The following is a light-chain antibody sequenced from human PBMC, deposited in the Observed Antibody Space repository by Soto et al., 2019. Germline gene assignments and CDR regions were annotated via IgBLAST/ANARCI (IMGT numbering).Light chain of an antibody. V-gene: IGKV1-5*03. CDR3: QQYNSSPWT. CDR2: KAS. Sequence: DIQMTQSPSTLAASVVDRLTITCRASQSISSWLAWYQQKPGKAPKLLIYKASSLGSGVPSRFSGSGSGTDFTLNISSLQPDDFATYYCQQYNSSPWTFGQGTKVEIK. J-gene: IGKJ1*01. CDR1: QSISSW.